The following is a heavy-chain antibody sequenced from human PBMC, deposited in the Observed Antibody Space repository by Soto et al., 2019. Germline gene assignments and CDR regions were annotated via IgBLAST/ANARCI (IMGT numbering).Heavy chain of an antibody. CDR2: IYYSGST. D-gene: IGHD2-15*01. Sequence: QVQLQESGPGLVKPSQTLSLTCTVSGGSISSGGYYWSWIRQHPGKGLEWIGYIYYSGSTYYNPSLKSRVTISVDTSKNQCSLKLSSVTAADTAVYYCARANCSGGSCYYFQHWGQGTLVTVSS. CDR1: GGSISSGGYY. V-gene: IGHV4-31*03. J-gene: IGHJ1*01. CDR3: ARANCSGGSCYYFQH.